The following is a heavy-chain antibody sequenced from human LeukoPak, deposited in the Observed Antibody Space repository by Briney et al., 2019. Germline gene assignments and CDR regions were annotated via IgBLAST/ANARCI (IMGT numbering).Heavy chain of an antibody. CDR2: IKQDGSEK. J-gene: IGHJ4*02. D-gene: IGHD6-13*01. CDR3: ARGHHRYSSSWYLDY. CDR1: GFTFSTYW. V-gene: IGHV3-7*01. Sequence: GGSLRLSCAASGFTFSTYWMSWVRQAPGKGPEWVANIKQDGSEKYYVDSVTGRFTISRDNAKNSLYLQMNSLRAEDTAVYYCARGHHRYSSSWYLDYWGQGTLVTVSS.